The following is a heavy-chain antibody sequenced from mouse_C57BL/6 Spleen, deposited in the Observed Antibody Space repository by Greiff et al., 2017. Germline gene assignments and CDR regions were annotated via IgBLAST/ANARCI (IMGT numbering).Heavy chain of an antibody. CDR2: IDPSDSYT. CDR1: GYTFTSYW. D-gene: IGHD2-2*01. CDR3: ARGEYGGYDRVDY. Sequence: QVQLQQPGAELVMPGASVKLSCKASGYTFTSYWMHWVKQRPGQGLEWIGEIDPSDSYTNYNQKFKGKSTLTVDKSSSTAYMQLSSLTSEDSAVYYCARGEYGGYDRVDYWGQGTTLTVSS. J-gene: IGHJ2*01. V-gene: IGHV1-69*01.